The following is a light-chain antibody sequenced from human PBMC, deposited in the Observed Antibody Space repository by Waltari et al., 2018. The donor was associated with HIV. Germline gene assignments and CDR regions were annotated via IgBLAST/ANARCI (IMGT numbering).Light chain of an antibody. J-gene: IGKJ5*01. V-gene: IGKV1-9*01. CDR1: QGISTY. CDR3: QQLNSYPIT. CDR2: GAS. Sequence: DIQLTQSPPFLSASVGDRVTITCRASQGISTYLAWYQQKPGKVPKLLIYGASTLQSGVPLRCSGSGSGTEFTLTISSLQPEDFAVYYCQQLNSYPITFGQGTRLEIK.